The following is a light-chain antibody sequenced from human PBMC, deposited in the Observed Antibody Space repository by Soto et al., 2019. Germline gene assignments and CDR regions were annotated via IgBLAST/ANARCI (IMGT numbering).Light chain of an antibody. CDR3: QQYNSYPLT. CDR2: GAS. CDR1: QGIGSY. V-gene: IGKV1-9*01. Sequence: DIQLTQSPPFLSASVGDRVTLTCRASQGIGSYLAWYQQKPGKAPKVLIYGASILQSGVPSRFSGSGSGTEFTLTINSLQPEDFATYYCQQYNSYPLTFGGGTKVDI. J-gene: IGKJ4*01.